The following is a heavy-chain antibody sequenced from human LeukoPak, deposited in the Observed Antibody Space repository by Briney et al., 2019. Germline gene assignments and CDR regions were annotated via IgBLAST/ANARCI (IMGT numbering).Heavy chain of an antibody. CDR2: IYYSGGT. Sequence: SETLSLTCTVSGGSISSYYWSWIRQPPGKGLERIGYIYYSGGTNYNPSLKSRVTISVDTSKNQFSLKLSSVTAADTAVYYCARHLDSSSWYRDAFDIWGQGTMVTVSS. J-gene: IGHJ3*02. CDR3: ARHLDSSSWYRDAFDI. V-gene: IGHV4-59*08. CDR1: GGSISSYY. D-gene: IGHD6-13*01.